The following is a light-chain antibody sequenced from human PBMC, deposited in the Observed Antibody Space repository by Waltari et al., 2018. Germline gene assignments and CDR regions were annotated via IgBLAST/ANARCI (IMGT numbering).Light chain of an antibody. J-gene: IGKJ1*01. CDR3: QHYGTSLPWT. V-gene: IGKV3-20*01. CDR2: GTS. CDR1: QSVSDSY. Sequence: EIALVQSPGSLSFSPGESATISCRASQSVSDSYSAWFQHKPGQPPRLLIFGTSTRATGIPDRFSGSGSGIEFTLTISRVEAEDFAVYFCQHYGTSLPWTFGQGTKVEIK.